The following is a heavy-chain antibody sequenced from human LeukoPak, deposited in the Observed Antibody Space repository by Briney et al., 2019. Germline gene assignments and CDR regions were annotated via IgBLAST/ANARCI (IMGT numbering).Heavy chain of an antibody. Sequence: PGGSLRLSCAASGFTFTNAWMSWVRQAPGKGLEWVANIKQDGSEKYYVDSVKGRFTISRDNAKNSLYLQMNSLRAEDTAVYYCARDPEDTAMASFDYWGQGTLVTVSS. CDR3: ARDPEDTAMASFDY. J-gene: IGHJ4*02. D-gene: IGHD5-18*01. V-gene: IGHV3-7*01. CDR1: GFTFTNAW. CDR2: IKQDGSEK.